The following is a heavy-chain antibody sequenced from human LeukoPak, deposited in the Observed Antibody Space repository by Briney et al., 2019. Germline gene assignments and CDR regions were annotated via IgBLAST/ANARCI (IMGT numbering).Heavy chain of an antibody. CDR2: ISWNSGIV. Sequence: PGGSLRLSCVTSGFTFDEYAMHWVRQAPGKGLEWVSSISWNSGIVGYADSVKGRFTISRDNAKNFLYLQMNSLRAEDTALYYCTKDRYCGSSRCPLDYWGQGTLVTVSS. CDR1: GFTFDEYA. CDR3: TKDRYCGSSRCPLDY. V-gene: IGHV3-9*01. D-gene: IGHD2-2*01. J-gene: IGHJ4*02.